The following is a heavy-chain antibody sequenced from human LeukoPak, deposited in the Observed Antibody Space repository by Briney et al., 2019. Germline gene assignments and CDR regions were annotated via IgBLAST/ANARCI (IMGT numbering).Heavy chain of an antibody. CDR1: GDSVSSNSAA. J-gene: IGHJ5*02. CDR3: ARVRWSWWNWFDP. CDR2: TYYRSKWYN. D-gene: IGHD2-8*02. Sequence: SQTLSLTCAISGDSVSSNSAAWNWIRQSPSGGLEWLGRTYYRSKWYNDYAVSVKSRITINPDTSKNQFSLQLNSVTPEDTAVYYCARVRWSWWNWFDPWGQGTLVTVSS. V-gene: IGHV6-1*01.